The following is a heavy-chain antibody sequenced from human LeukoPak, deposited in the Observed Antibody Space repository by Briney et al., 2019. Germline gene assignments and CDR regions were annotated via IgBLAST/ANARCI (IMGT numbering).Heavy chain of an antibody. CDR3: ARAGASTGTLFDI. V-gene: IGHV4-61*02. D-gene: IGHD1-1*01. CDR2: IYTSGST. Sequence: SQTLSLTCTVSGGSIRSGNYYWSWIRQPAGKGLEWIGRIYTSGSTNYNPSLKSRVTISADTSKNQFSLKLSSVTAADTAVYYCARAGASTGTLFDIWGQGTMVTVSS. CDR1: GGSIRSGNYY. J-gene: IGHJ3*02.